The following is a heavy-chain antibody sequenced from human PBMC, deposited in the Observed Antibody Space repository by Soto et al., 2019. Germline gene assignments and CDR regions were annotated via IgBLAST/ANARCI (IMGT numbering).Heavy chain of an antibody. Sequence: PSETLSLTCTVSGGSVSSGSYYWSWIRQPPGKGLEWIGYIYYSGSTNYNPSLKSRVTKSVDTSKNQFSLKQSSVTAAETAVYYCARGNSYGLYFDYWGQGTLVTVSS. CDR1: GGSVSSGSYY. CDR2: IYYSGST. D-gene: IGHD5-18*01. CDR3: ARGNSYGLYFDY. J-gene: IGHJ4*02. V-gene: IGHV4-61*01.